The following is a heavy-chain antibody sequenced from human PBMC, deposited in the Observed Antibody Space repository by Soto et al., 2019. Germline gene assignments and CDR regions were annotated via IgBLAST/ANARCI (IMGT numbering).Heavy chain of an antibody. CDR3: VKDQKQAAGRPKHMDV. Sequence: PGGSVRLSCAASGFTFINCAMNWVRQAPGKGLEWVSVISGSSGTTYYADSVKGRFTTSRDNSKNTLYLQMNSLRAEDTAVYYCVKDQKQAAGRPKHMDVWGQGTTVTVYS. V-gene: IGHV3-23*01. D-gene: IGHD6-6*01. CDR1: GFTFINCA. J-gene: IGHJ6*02. CDR2: ISGSSGTT.